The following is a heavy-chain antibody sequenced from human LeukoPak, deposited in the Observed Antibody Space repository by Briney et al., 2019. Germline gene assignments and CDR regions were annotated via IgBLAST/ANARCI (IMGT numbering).Heavy chain of an antibody. CDR3: ARDGEAKFGELPTY. D-gene: IGHD3-10*01. J-gene: IGHJ4*02. Sequence: SETLSLTCTVSGGSISSYYWSWIRQPPGKGLEWIGYIYYSGSTNYNPSLKSRVTISVDTSENQFSLKLSSVTAADTAVYYCARDGEAKFGELPTYWGQGTLVTVSS. V-gene: IGHV4-59*01. CDR2: IYYSGST. CDR1: GGSISSYY.